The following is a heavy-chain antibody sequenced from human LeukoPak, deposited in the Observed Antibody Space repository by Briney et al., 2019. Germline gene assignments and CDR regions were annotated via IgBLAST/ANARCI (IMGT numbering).Heavy chain of an antibody. CDR2: ISGSGGST. V-gene: IGHV3-23*01. CDR1: GFTFSSYA. CDR3: AKCETKYSSGQEDGDYCYGMDV. J-gene: IGHJ6*02. Sequence: PGGSLRLSCAASGFTFSSYAMSWVRQARGKGLEWVSAISGSGGSTYYADSVTGRFTLSRDNSKSTLYLQMNSLRAEDTAVYYSAKCETKYSSGQEDGDYCYGMDVWGQGTTATVSS. D-gene: IGHD6-19*01.